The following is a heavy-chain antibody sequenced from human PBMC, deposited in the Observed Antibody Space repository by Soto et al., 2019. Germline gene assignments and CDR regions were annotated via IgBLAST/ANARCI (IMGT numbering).Heavy chain of an antibody. CDR3: ASSPPIIIFIFYYNNPTLSYYSSGRAL. D-gene: IGHD3-9*01. J-gene: IGHJ6*04. CDR1: GGSISSYY. V-gene: IGHV4-59*01. CDR2: IYYSGST. Sequence: SETLSLTYTVSGGSISSYYWSWIRQPPGKGLEWIGYIYYSGSTNYNPSLKSRVTISVDTSKNQFSLKLSSVTAAATTVYYCASSPPIIIFIFYYNNPTLSYYSSGRALWGKGTTVPVPS.